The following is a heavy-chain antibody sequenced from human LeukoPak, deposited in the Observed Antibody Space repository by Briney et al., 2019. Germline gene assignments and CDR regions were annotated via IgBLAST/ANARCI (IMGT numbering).Heavy chain of an antibody. D-gene: IGHD3-3*01. CDR1: GGSFSGYY. CDR3: ARNYDFWSGYYRKTNWFDP. Sequence: SETLSLTCAVYGGSFSGYYWGWIRQPPGKGLEWIGEINHSGSTNYNPSLKSRVTISVDTSKNQFSLKLSSVTAADTAVYYCARNYDFWSGYYRKTNWFDPWGQGTLVTVSS. J-gene: IGHJ5*02. V-gene: IGHV4-34*01. CDR2: INHSGST.